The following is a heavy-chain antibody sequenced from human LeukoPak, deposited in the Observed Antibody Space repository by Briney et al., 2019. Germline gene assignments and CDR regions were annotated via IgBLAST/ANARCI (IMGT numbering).Heavy chain of an antibody. D-gene: IGHD5-12*01. CDR1: GLTFSNHG. V-gene: IGHV3-30*02. Sequence: PGGSLRLSCAASGLTFSNHGMHWVRQAPGKGLEWVSFIRYDGINKYYSDSVKGRFTISRDNSKNTLYLHMNSLRAEDTAVYYCAKDIATMRWLRPDPSVDYWGQGTLVTVSS. CDR3: AKDIATMRWLRPDPSVDY. CDR2: IRYDGINK. J-gene: IGHJ4*02.